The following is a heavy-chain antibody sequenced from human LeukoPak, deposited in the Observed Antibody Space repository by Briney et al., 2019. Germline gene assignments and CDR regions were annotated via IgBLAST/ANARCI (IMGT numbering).Heavy chain of an antibody. CDR3: ASFGPNNWNYRNRHDY. CDR1: GFTFSSYS. V-gene: IGHV3-48*04. J-gene: IGHJ4*02. Sequence: GGSLRLSCAASGFTFSSYSMNWVRQAPGKGLEWVSYISSSSRTIYYADSVKGRFTISRDNAKNSLYLQMNGLRAEDTAVYYCASFGPNNWNYRNRHDYWGQGTLVTVSS. CDR2: ISSSSRTI. D-gene: IGHD1-7*01.